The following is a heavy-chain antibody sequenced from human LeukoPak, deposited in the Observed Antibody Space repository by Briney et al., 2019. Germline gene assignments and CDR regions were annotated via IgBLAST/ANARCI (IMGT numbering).Heavy chain of an antibody. Sequence: PSETLSLTCTVSGGSISSSSYYWGWIRQPPGKGLEWIGSIYYSGSTYYNPSLKSRVTISVDTSKNQFSLKLSSVTAADTAVYYCARHLGGFGELPEGFRFDPWGQGTLVTVSS. CDR1: GGSISSSSYY. V-gene: IGHV4-39*01. D-gene: IGHD3-10*01. CDR3: ARHLGGFGELPEGFRFDP. CDR2: IYYSGST. J-gene: IGHJ5*02.